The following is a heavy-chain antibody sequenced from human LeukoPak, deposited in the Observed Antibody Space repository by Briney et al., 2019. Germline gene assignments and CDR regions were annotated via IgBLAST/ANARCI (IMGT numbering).Heavy chain of an antibody. V-gene: IGHV3-7*03. J-gene: IGHJ4*02. D-gene: IGHD4-11*01. CDR1: GFTFSSYW. CDR2: IQQDGSKK. CDR3: AKDLYSNYGGY. Sequence: GGSLRLSCAASGFTFSSYWMSWVRQAPGKGLEWVANIQQDGSKKYYVDSVKGRFTISRDNAKNSLYLQMNSLRAEDTAVYYCAKDLYSNYGGYWGQGTLVTISS.